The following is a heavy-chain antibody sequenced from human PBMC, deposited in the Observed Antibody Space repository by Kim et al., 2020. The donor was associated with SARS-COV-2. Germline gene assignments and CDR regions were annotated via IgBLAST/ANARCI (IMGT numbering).Heavy chain of an antibody. J-gene: IGHJ4*02. Sequence: KGRVTISRDDSKNTLYRQMNSLRAEDTAVYYCAKYPPRITMIVRGGFDYWGQGTLVTVSS. V-gene: IGHV3-23*01. D-gene: IGHD3-22*01. CDR3: AKYPPRITMIVRGGFDY.